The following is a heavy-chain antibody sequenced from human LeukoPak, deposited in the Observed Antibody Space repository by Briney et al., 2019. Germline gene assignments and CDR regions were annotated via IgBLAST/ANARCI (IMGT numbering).Heavy chain of an antibody. J-gene: IGHJ4*02. V-gene: IGHV3-7*01. CDR3: ATRNIFEY. CDR2: IKYDGSEK. CDR1: GFTFSGHW. Sequence: PGGSLRLSCTVSGFTFSGHWMNWVRQAPGMGLEWVANIKYDGSEKGYVDSVEGRFTISRDNSKNSLFLQMNSLRAEDTAVYYCATRNIFEYWGQGTLVTVSS.